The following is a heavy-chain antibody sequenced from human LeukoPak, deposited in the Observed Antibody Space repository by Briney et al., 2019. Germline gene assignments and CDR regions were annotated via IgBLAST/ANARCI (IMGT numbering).Heavy chain of an antibody. CDR2: IWHDGSHK. Sequence: GGALRLSCAASGFAFNTYAMHWVRQAPGQGLEGVALIWHDGSHKCYSNSVRGQVTISRENSKKTVSLKMKNPRPEDTAVYYCARELFGSGSYPDFWGQGTLVTVSS. CDR1: GFAFNTYA. CDR3: ARELFGSGSYPDF. J-gene: IGHJ4*02. V-gene: IGHV3-33*01. D-gene: IGHD3-10*01.